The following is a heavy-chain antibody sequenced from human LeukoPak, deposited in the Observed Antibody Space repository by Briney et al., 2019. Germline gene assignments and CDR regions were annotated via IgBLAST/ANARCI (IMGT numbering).Heavy chain of an antibody. Sequence: GGPLRLSCAASGLTFSTYAMTWVGRAPGKGLGGFSYISGGGETRYYADSVKGRFTISRDNGKNSLYLQMNSLRAEDTAVYYCARDASGHDLPFDYWGQGTLVTVSS. V-gene: IGHV3-48*03. CDR3: ARDASGHDLPFDY. CDR1: GLTFSTYA. J-gene: IGHJ4*02. D-gene: IGHD6-25*01. CDR2: ISGGGETR.